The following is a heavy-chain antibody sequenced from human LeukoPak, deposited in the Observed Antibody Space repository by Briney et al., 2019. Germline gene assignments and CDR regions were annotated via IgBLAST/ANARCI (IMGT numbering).Heavy chain of an antibody. J-gene: IGHJ4*02. CDR1: GYTFTGYY. D-gene: IGHD3-22*01. CDR2: INPNSGGT. Sequence: ASVKVSCKASGYTFTGYYMHWVRQAPGQRLEWMGWINPNSGGTNYAQKFQGWVTMTRDTSISTAYMELSRLRSDDTAVYYCARGYYYDSSGYWPFDYWGQGTLVTVSS. CDR3: ARGYYYDSSGYWPFDY. V-gene: IGHV1-2*04.